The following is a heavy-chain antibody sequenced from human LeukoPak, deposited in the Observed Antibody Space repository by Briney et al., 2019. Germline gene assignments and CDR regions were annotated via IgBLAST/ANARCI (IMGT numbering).Heavy chain of an antibody. J-gene: IGHJ6*03. V-gene: IGHV1-8*03. CDR1: GYTFTSYD. Sequence: ASVKVSCKASGYTFTSYDINWVRQATGQGLEWMGWMNPNSGNTGYAQKFQGRVTITRNTSISTAYMELSSLRSEDTAVYYCARGRRYSSSSGYYYYYMDVWGKGTTVTVSS. D-gene: IGHD6-6*01. CDR3: ARGRRYSSSSGYYYYYMDV. CDR2: MNPNSGNT.